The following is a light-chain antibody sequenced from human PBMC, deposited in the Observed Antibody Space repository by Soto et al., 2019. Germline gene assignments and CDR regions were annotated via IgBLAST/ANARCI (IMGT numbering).Light chain of an antibody. CDR2: AAS. Sequence: DIQITNSPSSLSASVGDSVTITRRSSQNIKTYLNWYQQKPGKAPNLLIYAASSLHSGVPSRFSGSGSGTDFTLTISSLQPEDFATYYCQQSFSSPPWTLGQGTKVDIK. CDR3: QQSFSSPPWT. J-gene: IGKJ1*01. V-gene: IGKV1-39*01. CDR1: QNIKTY.